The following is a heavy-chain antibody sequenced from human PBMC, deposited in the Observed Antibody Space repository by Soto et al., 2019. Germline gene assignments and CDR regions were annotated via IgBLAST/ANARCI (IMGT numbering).Heavy chain of an antibody. CDR1: GFTVSSKY. J-gene: IGHJ6*02. Sequence: EVQLVETGGGLIQPGGSLRLSCAASGFTVSSKYMSWVRQAPGKGLEWVSVIYSGGSTYYADSVRGRFTISRDNSKNTLYLQMKSLRAEDTSVYYCARDPPATRHGMDVWGQGTTVTVSS. V-gene: IGHV3-53*02. CDR2: IYSGGST. CDR3: ARDPPATRHGMDV.